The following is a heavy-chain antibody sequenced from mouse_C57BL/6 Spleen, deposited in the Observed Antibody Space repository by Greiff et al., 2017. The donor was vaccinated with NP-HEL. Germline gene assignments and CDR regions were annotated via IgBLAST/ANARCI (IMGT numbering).Heavy chain of an antibody. CDR1: GYSITSGYY. CDR3: ARVGPYGYSYWYFDV. Sequence: EVKLMESGPGLVKPSQSLSLTCSVTGYSITSGYYWNWIRQFPGNKLEWMGYISYDGSNNYNPSLKNRISITRETSKNQFFLKLNSVTTEDTATYYCARVGPYGYSYWYFDVWGTGTTVTVSS. V-gene: IGHV3-6*01. D-gene: IGHD2-2*01. J-gene: IGHJ1*03. CDR2: ISYDGSN.